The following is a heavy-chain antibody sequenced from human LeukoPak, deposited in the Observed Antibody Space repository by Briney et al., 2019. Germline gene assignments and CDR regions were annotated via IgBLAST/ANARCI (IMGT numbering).Heavy chain of an antibody. CDR1: GFTFSSYA. V-gene: IGHV3-30-3*01. Sequence: GGSLRLSCAASGFTFSSYAMHWVRQAPGKGLEWVAVISYDGSNKYYADSVKGRFTISRDNSKNTLYLQMNSLRAEDTAVYYCAREVLWFREFKVNYFDYWGQGTLVTVSS. CDR3: AREVLWFREFKVNYFDY. J-gene: IGHJ4*02. CDR2: ISYDGSNK. D-gene: IGHD3-10*01.